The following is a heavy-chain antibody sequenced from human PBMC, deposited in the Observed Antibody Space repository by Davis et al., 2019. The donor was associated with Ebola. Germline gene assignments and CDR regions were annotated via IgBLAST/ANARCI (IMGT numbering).Heavy chain of an antibody. Sequence: GESLKISCAASGFTFSSYAMSWVRQAPGKELEWVSAISGSGGSTYYADSVKGRFTISRDNSKNTLYLQMNSLRAEDTAVYYCAKTAGKIVVVPAAMNYWGQGTLVTVSS. D-gene: IGHD2-2*01. J-gene: IGHJ4*02. CDR3: AKTAGKIVVVPAAMNY. CDR1: GFTFSSYA. V-gene: IGHV3-23*01. CDR2: ISGSGGST.